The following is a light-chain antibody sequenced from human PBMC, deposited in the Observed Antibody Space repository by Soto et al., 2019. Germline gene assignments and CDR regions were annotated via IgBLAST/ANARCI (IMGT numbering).Light chain of an antibody. J-gene: IGKJ5*01. V-gene: IGKV3-20*01. CDR3: QQDYNLPIT. Sequence: EIVFTQSPGTLSLSPGERATLSCRASQSVSSSYLAWYQQKPGQAPRLLIYGASSRATGIPDRFSGSGSGTDFTLTISSLQPEDFAVYYCQQDYNLPITFGQGTRLEI. CDR2: GAS. CDR1: QSVSSSY.